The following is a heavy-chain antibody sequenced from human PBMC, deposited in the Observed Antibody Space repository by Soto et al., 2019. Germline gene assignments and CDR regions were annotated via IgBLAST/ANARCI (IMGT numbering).Heavy chain of an antibody. CDR2: ISSSSSYI. D-gene: IGHD5-12*01. J-gene: IGHJ4*02. CDR3: ARGVDGYNPFDY. V-gene: IGHV3-21*01. Sequence: GGSLRLSCAASGFIFSDYSMNWVRQAPGKGLEWVSSISSSSSYIYYADSVKGRFTISRDNTKHSLYLQMNSLRAEDTAVYYCARGVDGYNPFDYWGQGTLVTVSS. CDR1: GFIFSDYS.